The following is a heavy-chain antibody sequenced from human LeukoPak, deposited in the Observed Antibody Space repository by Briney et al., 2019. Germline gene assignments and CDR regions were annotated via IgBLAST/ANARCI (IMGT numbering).Heavy chain of an antibody. CDR3: ARPRYFYCSSTSCSHDAFDI. CDR1: GFTFSIYN. CDR2: ISSSSGTT. Sequence: PGGSLRLSCAASGFTFSIYNMNWVRQAPGKGLEWISHISSSSGTTYYADSAKGRFTISRDNDKNSLYLQMNSLRAEDTAVYYCARPRYFYCSSTSCSHDAFDIWGQGTMVTVSS. D-gene: IGHD2-2*01. J-gene: IGHJ3*02. V-gene: IGHV3-48*01.